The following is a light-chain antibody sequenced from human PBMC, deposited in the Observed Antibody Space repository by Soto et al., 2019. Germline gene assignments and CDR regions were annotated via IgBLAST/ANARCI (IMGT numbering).Light chain of an antibody. V-gene: IGKV1-27*01. CDR1: QGISNY. CDR3: QKYSSAPFT. Sequence: DVQMTQSPSSLSASVGDRVTITCRARQGISNYLSWYPQKPGKVPKLLIYAASTLQSGLPSRFSSSGSGTDFTLTISRLQPEDVATYYCQKYSSAPFTCGPGTKVH. J-gene: IGKJ3*01. CDR2: AAS.